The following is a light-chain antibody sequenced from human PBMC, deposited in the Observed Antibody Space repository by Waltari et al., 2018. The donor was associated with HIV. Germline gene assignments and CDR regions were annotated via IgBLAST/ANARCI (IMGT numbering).Light chain of an antibody. CDR1: NSDVGSYDL. CDR2: EDS. CDR3: CSYAGTINSVI. V-gene: IGLV2-23*01. J-gene: IGLJ2*01. Sequence: QSALTQPASVSGSPGQSITIPCTGTNSDVGSYDLVSWYQQHPGKAPKLMIFEDSKRPSGVSSRFSGSKSGNTASLTISGLQAEDEADYYCCSYAGTINSVIFGGGTKLTVL.